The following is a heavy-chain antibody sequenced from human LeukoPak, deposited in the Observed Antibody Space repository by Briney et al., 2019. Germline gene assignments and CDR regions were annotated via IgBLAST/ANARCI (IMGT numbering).Heavy chain of an antibody. Sequence: PAASVKVSCKASGYIFSNYGITWVRQAPGQGLEWMGWINPNSGGTNYAQKFQGRVTMTRDTSISTAYMELSRLGSDDTAVYYCARDGRSTSWDLRIWWFDPWGQGTLVTVSS. D-gene: IGHD2-2*01. CDR2: INPNSGGT. V-gene: IGHV1-2*02. J-gene: IGHJ5*02. CDR1: GYIFSNYG. CDR3: ARDGRSTSWDLRIWWFDP.